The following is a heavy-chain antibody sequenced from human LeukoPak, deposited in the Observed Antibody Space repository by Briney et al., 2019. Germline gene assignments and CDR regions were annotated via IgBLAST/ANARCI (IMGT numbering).Heavy chain of an antibody. CDR3: ARDGKHIAVPGVRYPMDV. CDR1: GYTSTSYY. V-gene: IGHV1-46*01. J-gene: IGHJ6*02. D-gene: IGHD6-19*01. CDR2: INPSGGST. Sequence: ASVKVSCKASGYTSTSYYMHWVRQAPGQGLEWMGIINPSGGSTSYAQKFQDRVTITSDSSANTAYMEFSSLRSEDSAVYYCARDGKHIAVPGVRYPMDVWGQGTTVTVS.